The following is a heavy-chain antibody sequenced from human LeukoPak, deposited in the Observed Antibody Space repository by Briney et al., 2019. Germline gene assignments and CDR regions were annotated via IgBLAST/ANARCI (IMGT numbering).Heavy chain of an antibody. J-gene: IGHJ6*02. CDR3: ARGLKASYYGSGSLVLGMDV. D-gene: IGHD3-10*01. CDR1: GYTLTELS. CDR2: FDPEDGET. V-gene: IGHV1-24*01. Sequence: ASVKVSCKVSGYTLTELSMHWVRQAPGKGLEWMGGFDPEDGETIYAQKFQGRVTMTRNTSISTAYMELSSLRSEDTAVYYCARGLKASYYGSGSLVLGMDVWGQGTTVTVSS.